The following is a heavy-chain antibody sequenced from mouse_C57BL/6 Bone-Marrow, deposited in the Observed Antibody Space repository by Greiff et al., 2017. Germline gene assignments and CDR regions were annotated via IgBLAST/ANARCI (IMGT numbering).Heavy chain of an antibody. V-gene: IGHV1-82*01. CDR2: IYPGDGDT. CDR1: GYAFSSSW. CDR3: ARRYYSNYDFDY. D-gene: IGHD2-5*01. J-gene: IGHJ2*01. Sequence: VKVVESGPELVKPGASVKISCKASGYAFSSSWMNWVKQRPGKGLEWIGRIYPGDGDTNYNGKFKGKATLTADKSSSTAYMQLSSLTSEDSAVYFCARRYYSNYDFDYWGQGTTLTVSS.